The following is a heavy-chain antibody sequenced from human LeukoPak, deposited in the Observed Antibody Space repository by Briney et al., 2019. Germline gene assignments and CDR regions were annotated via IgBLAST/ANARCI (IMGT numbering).Heavy chain of an antibody. Sequence: SVKVSCKASGGTFSSYAISWVRQAPGQGLEWMGRIIPILGIANYAQKFQGRVTITADKSTSTAYMELSSLRSEGTAVYYCARSTPTVLYFDYWGQGTLVTVSS. D-gene: IGHD2-8*01. CDR3: ARSTPTVLYFDY. V-gene: IGHV1-69*04. CDR2: IIPILGIA. J-gene: IGHJ4*02. CDR1: GGTFSSYA.